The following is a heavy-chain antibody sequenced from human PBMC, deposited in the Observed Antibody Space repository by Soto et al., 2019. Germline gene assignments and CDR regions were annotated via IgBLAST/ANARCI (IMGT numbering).Heavy chain of an antibody. CDR2: IWYDGSNK. D-gene: IGHD3-3*01. Sequence: GGSLRLSCAASGFTFSSYGMHWVRQAPGKGLEWVAVIWYDGSNKYYADSVKGRFTISRDNSKNTLYLQMNSLRAEDTAVYYCARPVRFFEWYFDDWGQGTLVPVSS. V-gene: IGHV3-33*01. CDR3: ARPVRFFEWYFDD. J-gene: IGHJ4*02. CDR1: GFTFSSYG.